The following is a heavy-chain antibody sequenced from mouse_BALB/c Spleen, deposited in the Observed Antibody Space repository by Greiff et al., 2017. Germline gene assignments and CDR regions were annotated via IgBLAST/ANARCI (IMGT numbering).Heavy chain of an antibody. J-gene: IGHJ2*01. D-gene: IGHD1-1*01. Sequence: EVQRVESGGGLVKPGGSLKLSCAASGFTFSSYAMSWVRQTPEKRLEWVASISSGGSTYYPDSVKGRFTISRDNARNILYLQMSSLRSEDTAMYYCARGRGSSYLDYWGQGTTLTVSS. V-gene: IGHV5-6-5*01. CDR3: ARGRGSSYLDY. CDR2: ISSGGST. CDR1: GFTFSSYA.